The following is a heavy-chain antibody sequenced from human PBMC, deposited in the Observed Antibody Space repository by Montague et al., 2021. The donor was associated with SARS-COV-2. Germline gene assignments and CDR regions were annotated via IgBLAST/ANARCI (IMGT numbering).Heavy chain of an antibody. CDR3: AKAGIKYDYGDFFGY. V-gene: IGHV3-23*01. Sequence: SLRLSCAASGFTFSSYAMSWVRQAPGKGLEWVSDISDGGSSTYYADSVKGRFTISRDNSKNSLYLQMNSLRAEDTAVYYCAKAGIKYDYGDFFGYWGQGTLVTVSS. D-gene: IGHD4-17*01. CDR2: ISDGGSST. CDR1: GFTFSSYA. J-gene: IGHJ4*02.